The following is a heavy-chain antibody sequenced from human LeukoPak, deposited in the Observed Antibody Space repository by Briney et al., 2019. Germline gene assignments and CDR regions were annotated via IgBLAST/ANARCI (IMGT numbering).Heavy chain of an antibody. V-gene: IGHV4-4*07. CDR2: IYTSGST. D-gene: IGHD1-14*01. Sequence: PSETLSLTCTVSGGSISSYYWSWIRQPAGKGLEWIGRIYTSGSTNYNPSLKSRVTMSVDTSKNQFSLKLSSVTAADTAVYYCAGSARLKPPEDVFNIWAKGTMVTVSS. CDR3: AGSARLKPPEDVFNI. J-gene: IGHJ3*02. CDR1: GGSISSYY.